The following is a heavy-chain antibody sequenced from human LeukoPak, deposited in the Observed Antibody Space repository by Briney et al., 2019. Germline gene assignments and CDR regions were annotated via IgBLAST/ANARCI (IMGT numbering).Heavy chain of an antibody. V-gene: IGHV4-34*01. D-gene: IGHD3-10*01. CDR3: ARGLDYYGSGSQGYYFDY. CDR2: INHSGST. Sequence: PSETLSLTCAVYGGSFSGYYWSWIRQPPGKGLEWIGEINHSGSTNYNPSLKSRVTISVDTSKNQFSLKLSSVTAADTAVYYYARGLDYYGSGSQGYYFDYWGQGTLVTVSS. J-gene: IGHJ4*02. CDR1: GGSFSGYY.